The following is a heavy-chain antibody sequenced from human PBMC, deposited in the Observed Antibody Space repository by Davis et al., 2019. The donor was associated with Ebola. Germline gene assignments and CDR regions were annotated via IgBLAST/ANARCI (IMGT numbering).Heavy chain of an antibody. V-gene: IGHV4-59*11. J-gene: IGHJ2*01. CDR3: ARGRRPPNWHFDL. CDR2: IYDSGST. CDR1: GGSISNHY. Sequence: SETLSLTCTVSGGSISNHYWNWIRQPPGKGLEWIGYIYDSGSTKYNPSLKSRVTISVDTSKNQFSLKLSSVTAADTAVYYCARGRRPPNWHFDLWGRGTLVIVSS.